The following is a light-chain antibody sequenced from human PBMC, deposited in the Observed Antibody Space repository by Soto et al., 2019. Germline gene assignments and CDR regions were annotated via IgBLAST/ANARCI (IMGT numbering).Light chain of an antibody. CDR2: GAS. V-gene: IGKV1-5*01. Sequence: DIQMTQSPSSLSASVGDRVTITCRTSQSINTYLNWYQQKPGKAPKLLIYGASSLESGVPSRFSGSGSGTEFTLTISSLQPDDFATYYCQQYNSYPWTFGQGTKVDI. CDR1: QSINTY. CDR3: QQYNSYPWT. J-gene: IGKJ1*01.